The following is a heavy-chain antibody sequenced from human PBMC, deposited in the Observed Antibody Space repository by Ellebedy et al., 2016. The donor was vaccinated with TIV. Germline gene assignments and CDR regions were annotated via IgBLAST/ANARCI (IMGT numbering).Heavy chain of an antibody. CDR2: INPNSGGT. CDR3: ARGGIVATTNYYYYGMDV. D-gene: IGHD5-12*01. V-gene: IGHV1-2*04. CDR1: GYTFTGYY. Sequence: ASVKVSCXASGYTFTGYYMHWVRQAPGQGLEWMGWINPNSGGTNYAQKFQGWVTMTRDTSISTAYMELSRLRSDDTAVYYCARGGIVATTNYYYYGMDVWGQGTTVTVSS. J-gene: IGHJ6*02.